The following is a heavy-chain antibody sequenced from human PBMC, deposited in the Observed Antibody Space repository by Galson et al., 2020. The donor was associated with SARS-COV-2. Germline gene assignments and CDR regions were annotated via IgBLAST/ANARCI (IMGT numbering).Heavy chain of an antibody. Sequence: SETLSLTCTVSGGSISSSTYYWGWIRQPPGKGLEWIGSIYYSGSTYYNPSLKSRVTISVDTSKNQFSLNLSSVTAADTAVYYCARLLDHLLEWDLHNWFGPWGQGTLVTVSS. CDR1: GGSISSSTYY. D-gene: IGHD3-3*01. V-gene: IGHV4-39*01. J-gene: IGHJ5*02. CDR3: ARLLDHLLEWDLHNWFGP. CDR2: IYYSGST.